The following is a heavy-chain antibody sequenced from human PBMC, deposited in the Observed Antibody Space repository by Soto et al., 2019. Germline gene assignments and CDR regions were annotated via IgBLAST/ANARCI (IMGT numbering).Heavy chain of an antibody. CDR3: AKALGNPSYYSYMDV. Sequence: EVQLLESGGGLVQPGGSLRLSCAASGFNFNIYAMNWVRQAPGKGLEWVSTISPGGDSTYFADSVKGRVTLSRDNSKNTPSLKMKSLRAADTDKACWAKALGNPSYYSYMDVWGTGTMVTVSS. CDR1: GFNFNIYA. J-gene: IGHJ6*03. CDR2: ISPGGDST. V-gene: IGHV3-23*01. D-gene: IGHD1-1*01.